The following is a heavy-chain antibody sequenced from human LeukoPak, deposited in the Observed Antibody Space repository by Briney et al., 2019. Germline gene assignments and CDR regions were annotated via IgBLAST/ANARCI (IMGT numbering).Heavy chain of an antibody. J-gene: IGHJ4*02. CDR2: IYYSGST. Sequence: SETLSLTCTVSGGSISSYYWSWIRQPPGKGLEWIGYIYYSGSTNYNPSLKSRVTISVDTSKNQFSLKLSSVTAADTAVHYCASGGYSYGLRYWGQGTLVTVSS. CDR1: GGSISSYY. D-gene: IGHD5-18*01. CDR3: ASGGYSYGLRY. V-gene: IGHV4-59*01.